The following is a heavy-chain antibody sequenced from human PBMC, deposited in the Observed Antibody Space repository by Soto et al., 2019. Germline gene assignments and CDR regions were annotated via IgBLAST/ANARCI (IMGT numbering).Heavy chain of an antibody. D-gene: IGHD3-3*01. CDR1: GFSFGSYA. V-gene: IGHV3-23*01. J-gene: IGHJ4*02. Sequence: GGSLRLSCAASGFSFGSYALSWVRQAPGKGLEWVSTISGSDGKTFYADSVKGRFSISRDTSQSTLYLQMNSLRADDTAMYYCARWSYLDYWGQGTQVTVSS. CDR3: ARWSYLDY. CDR2: ISGSDGKT.